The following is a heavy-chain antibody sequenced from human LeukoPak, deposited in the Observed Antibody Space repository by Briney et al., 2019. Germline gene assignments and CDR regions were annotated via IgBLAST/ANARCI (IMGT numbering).Heavy chain of an antibody. Sequence: ETLSLTCAVYGGSFRGYFWSWIRQPPGKGLEWIGEINHSGSTNYNPSLKSRVTISVDTSKNQFSLKLSSVTAADTAVYYCAREGSLRYSSSWGGIRYFDYWGQGTLVTVSS. CDR1: GGSFRGYF. CDR2: INHSGST. CDR3: AREGSLRYSSSWGGIRYFDY. J-gene: IGHJ4*02. D-gene: IGHD6-6*01. V-gene: IGHV4-34*01.